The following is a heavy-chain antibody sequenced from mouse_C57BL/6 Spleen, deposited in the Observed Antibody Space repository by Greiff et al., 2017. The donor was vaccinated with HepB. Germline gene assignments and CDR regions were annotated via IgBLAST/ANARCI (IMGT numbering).Heavy chain of an antibody. Sequence: EVKLVESGGGLVKPGGSLKLSCAASGFTFSSYAMSWVRQTPEKRLEWVATISDGGSYTYYPDNVKGRFTISRDNAKNNLYLQMRHLKSEDTAMYYWARGLEAMDYWGQGTSVPVSS. CDR1: GFTFSSYA. V-gene: IGHV5-4*03. CDR2: ISDGGSYT. CDR3: ARGLEAMDY. J-gene: IGHJ4*01.